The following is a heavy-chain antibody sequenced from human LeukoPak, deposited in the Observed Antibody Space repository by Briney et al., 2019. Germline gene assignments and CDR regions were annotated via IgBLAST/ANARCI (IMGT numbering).Heavy chain of an antibody. CDR2: MNPNSGNT. CDR3: ARLPKYSRPLDY. V-gene: IGHV1-8*02. CDR1: GYTFGSYD. J-gene: IGHJ4*02. D-gene: IGHD6-6*01. Sequence: ASVKVSCKASGYTFGSYDINWVRRATGQGLEWMGWMNPNSGNTAYAQKFQGRVTMSRDTSISTAYMELSSLRSEDTAVYYCARLPKYSRPLDYWGQGTLVTVSS.